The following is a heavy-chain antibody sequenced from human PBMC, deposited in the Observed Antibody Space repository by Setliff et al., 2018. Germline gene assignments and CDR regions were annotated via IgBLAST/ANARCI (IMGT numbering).Heavy chain of an antibody. CDR2: INNYSFKT. Sequence: GASVKVSCKSYGYTFNTYGISWVRQAPGQGLEWMGWINNYSFKTTYSQKFLDRVTMTTDTSATTAYMELKNLRSDDTAVYYCARINFYVSSGYYYAPDFWGQGTLVTVSS. J-gene: IGHJ4*02. CDR1: GYTFNTYG. CDR3: ARINFYVSSGYYYAPDF. V-gene: IGHV1-18*01. D-gene: IGHD3-22*01.